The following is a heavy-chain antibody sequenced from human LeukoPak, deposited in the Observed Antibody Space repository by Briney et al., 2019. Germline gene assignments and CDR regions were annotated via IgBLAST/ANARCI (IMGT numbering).Heavy chain of an antibody. D-gene: IGHD3-22*01. CDR1: RFTFSRYP. J-gene: IGHJ4*02. V-gene: IGHV3-30*04. CDR3: ARDPLYYYDSSGYCDY. Sequence: GGSLGLSCAASRFTFSRYPMHWVRQAPGKGLEGVAVKSYNGSNKYYADSLKGRFTISRDNSKNTLYLQMNSLRAEDTAVYYCARDPLYYYDSSGYCDYWGQGTLVTVAS. CDR2: KSYNGSNK.